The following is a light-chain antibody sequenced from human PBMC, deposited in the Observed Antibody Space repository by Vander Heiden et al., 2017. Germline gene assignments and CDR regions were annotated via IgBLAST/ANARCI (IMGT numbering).Light chain of an antibody. CDR2: DLR. Sequence: QSALPQPRPVSGSPGQSCTISCTVTSGDVGGYNYVAGFHQHPGQAPILMIYDLRRRPSAVPDRFSVSKYGITASLTIAGLQAEDEADYYSCSHAGSDTFRVFGGGTKPTVL. CDR1: SGDVGGYNY. CDR3: CSHAGSDTFRV. V-gene: IGLV2-11*01. J-gene: IGLJ2*01.